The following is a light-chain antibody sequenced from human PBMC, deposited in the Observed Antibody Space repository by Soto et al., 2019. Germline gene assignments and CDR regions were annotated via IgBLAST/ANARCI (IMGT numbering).Light chain of an antibody. CDR1: QSVSGW. V-gene: IGKV3-11*01. CDR2: DAS. J-gene: IGKJ1*01. Sequence: TKSASAVSTSVAARVTITCRASQSVSGWLAWYQQKPGQAPRLLIYDASNRATGIPARFSGSGSGTDFTLTISSLEPEDFAVYYCQQRSNWPQTFGQGTKVDIK. CDR3: QQRSNWPQT.